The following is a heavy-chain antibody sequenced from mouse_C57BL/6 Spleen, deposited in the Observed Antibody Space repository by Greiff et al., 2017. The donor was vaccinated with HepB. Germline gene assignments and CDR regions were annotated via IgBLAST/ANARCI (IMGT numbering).Heavy chain of an antibody. J-gene: IGHJ4*01. D-gene: IGHD2-14*01. V-gene: IGHV5-9-1*02. CDR3: TRDDLLKGMDY. CDR2: ISSGGDYI. CDR1: GFTFSSYA. Sequence: EVKLVESGEGLVKPGGSLKLSCAASGFTFSSYAMSWVRQTPEKRLEWVAYISSGGDYIYYADTVKGRFTISRDNARNTLYLQMSSLKSEDTAIYYCTRDDLLKGMDYWGQGTSVTVSS.